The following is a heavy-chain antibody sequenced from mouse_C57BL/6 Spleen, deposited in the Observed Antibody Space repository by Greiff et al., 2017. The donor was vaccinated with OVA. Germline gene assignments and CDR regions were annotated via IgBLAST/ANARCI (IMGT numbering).Heavy chain of an antibody. CDR3: ARSYYYGSSWFAY. CDR1: GFTFSDYG. V-gene: IGHV5-17*01. J-gene: IGHJ3*01. D-gene: IGHD1-1*01. Sequence: EVKLVESGGGLVKPGGSLKLSCAASGFTFSDYGMHWVRQAPEQGLEWVAYISSGSSTIYYADTVKGRFTISRDNAKNTLFLQMTSLRSEDTAMYYCARSYYYGSSWFAYWGQGTLVTVSA. CDR2: ISSGSSTI.